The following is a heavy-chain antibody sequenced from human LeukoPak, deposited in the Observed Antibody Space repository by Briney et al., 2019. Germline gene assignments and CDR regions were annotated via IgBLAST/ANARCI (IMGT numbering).Heavy chain of an antibody. V-gene: IGHV3-23*01. CDR3: AKDLLQLLWFGDHGFDY. D-gene: IGHD3-10*01. CDR2: ISGSGGST. CDR1: GFTFSSYA. J-gene: IGHJ4*02. Sequence: PGGSLRLSCAASGFTFSSYAMSWVRQAPGKGLEWVSAISGSGGSTYYADSVKGRFTISRDNSKNTLYLQMNSLRAEDTAVYYCAKDLLQLLWFGDHGFDYWGQGTLVTVSS.